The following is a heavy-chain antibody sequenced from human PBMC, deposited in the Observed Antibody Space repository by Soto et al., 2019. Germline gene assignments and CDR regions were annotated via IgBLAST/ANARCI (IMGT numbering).Heavy chain of an antibody. CDR3: ARTNYDYIWGSYRCDAFDI. Sequence: QVQLVQSGAEVKKPGASVKVSCKASGYTFTSYGISWVRQAPGQGLEWMGWISAYNGNTNYAQKLQGRVTMTTDTSTSTAYMELRSLRSDDTAVYYCARTNYDYIWGSYRCDAFDIWGQGTMVTVSS. V-gene: IGHV1-18*01. CDR1: GYTFTSYG. J-gene: IGHJ3*02. CDR2: ISAYNGNT. D-gene: IGHD3-16*02.